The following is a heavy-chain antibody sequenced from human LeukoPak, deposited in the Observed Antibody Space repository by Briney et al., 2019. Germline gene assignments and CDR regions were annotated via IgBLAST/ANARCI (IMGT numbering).Heavy chain of an antibody. J-gene: IGHJ4*02. CDR3: ARLTYDFWSGYASRRGDYHENYYFDY. Sequence: GGSLRLSCAASGFTFSSYWMSWVRQAPGKGLEWVANIKQDGSEKYYVDSVKGRFTISRDNAKNSLYLQMNSLRAEDTAVYYCARLTYDFWSGYASRRGDYHENYYFDYWGQGTLVTVSS. CDR2: IKQDGSEK. V-gene: IGHV3-7*01. CDR1: GFTFSSYW. D-gene: IGHD3-3*01.